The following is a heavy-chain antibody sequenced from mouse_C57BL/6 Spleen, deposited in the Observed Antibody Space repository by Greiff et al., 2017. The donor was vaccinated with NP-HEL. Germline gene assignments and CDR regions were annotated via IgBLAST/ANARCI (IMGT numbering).Heavy chain of an antibody. CDR3: ARERDTKGSGHYYAMDY. CDR2: IDPEDGET. CDR1: GFNIKDYY. D-gene: IGHD3-2*02. V-gene: IGHV14-2*01. Sequence: EVHLVESGAELVKPGASVKLSCTASGFNIKDYYMHWVKQRTEQGLEWIGRIDPEDGETKYAPKFQGKATITADTSSNTAYLQLSSLTSEDTAVYYCARERDTKGSGHYYAMDYWGQGTSVTVSS. J-gene: IGHJ4*01.